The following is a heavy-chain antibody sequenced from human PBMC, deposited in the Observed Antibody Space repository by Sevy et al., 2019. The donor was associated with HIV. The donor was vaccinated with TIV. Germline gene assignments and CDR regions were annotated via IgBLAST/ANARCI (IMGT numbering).Heavy chain of an antibody. Sequence: GGSLRLCCAASGFTFSNAWMSWVRQAPGKGLEWVGRIKSKTDGGTTDYAAPVKGRFTISRDDSKNTLYLQMNSLKTEDTAVYYCTTECPGGSCSDFDYWGQGTLVTVSS. D-gene: IGHD2-15*01. J-gene: IGHJ4*02. CDR3: TTECPGGSCSDFDY. CDR1: GFTFSNAW. CDR2: IKSKTDGGTT. V-gene: IGHV3-15*01.